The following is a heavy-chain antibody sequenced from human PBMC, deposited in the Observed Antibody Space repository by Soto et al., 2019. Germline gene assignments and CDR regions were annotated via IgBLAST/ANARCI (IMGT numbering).Heavy chain of an antibody. V-gene: IGHV3-30-3*01. CDR3: AALRVGCTPFDY. CDR2: ISADGNKK. Sequence: AASGFTFGGFVRHWVRQAPGKGLEWVAAISADGNKKYYADSVRGRLTISRDNSEDTLNLQMTSLRIEDTAVYFCAALRVGCTPFDYWGQGTLVTVS. D-gene: IGHD1-26*01. CDR1: GFTFGGFV. J-gene: IGHJ4*02.